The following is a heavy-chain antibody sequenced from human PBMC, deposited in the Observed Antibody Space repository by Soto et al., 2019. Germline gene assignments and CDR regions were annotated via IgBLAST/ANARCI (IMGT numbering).Heavy chain of an antibody. J-gene: IGHJ5*02. D-gene: IGHD2-2*01. CDR3: VRDSARIVVVPRVDGDNWLDP. CDR1: GCTFSDYI. V-gene: IGHV3-11*06. CDR2: ISGSSDNI. Sequence: GGSLRLSCAASGCTFSDYIKSWIRQAPGKGLEWVSFISGSSDNIKYADSVKGRFTISRDNAKNSLYLQMNSLRAEDTAVYYCVRDSARIVVVPRVDGDNWLDPWGQGTLVTVSS.